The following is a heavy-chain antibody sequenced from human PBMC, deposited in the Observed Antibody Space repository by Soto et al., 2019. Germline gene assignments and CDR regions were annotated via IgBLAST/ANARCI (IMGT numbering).Heavy chain of an antibody. Sequence: GASVKVSCKSSGYAFTGYYIHWVRQAPGQGLEWMGWINPNSGDTNYAQKFQGRVTMTRDTSFSTAYMELSSLRSDDTAVYYCARDHYDFLSGYYTGVRWGQYYGMDVWGQGTTVTVSS. D-gene: IGHD3-3*01. CDR2: INPNSGDT. V-gene: IGHV1-2*02. CDR1: GYAFTGYY. CDR3: ARDHYDFLSGYYTGVRWGQYYGMDV. J-gene: IGHJ6*02.